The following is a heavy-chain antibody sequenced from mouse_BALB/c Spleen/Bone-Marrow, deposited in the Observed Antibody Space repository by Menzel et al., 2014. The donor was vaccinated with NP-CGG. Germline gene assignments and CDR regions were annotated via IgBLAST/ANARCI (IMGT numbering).Heavy chain of an antibody. CDR3: TREDYRYDWFAY. CDR2: IYPGSGST. V-gene: IGHV1S22*01. J-gene: IGHJ3*01. CDR1: GYTFTSYW. D-gene: IGHD2-14*01. Sequence: LKESGSELVRPGASVKLSCKASGYTFTSYWMHWAKQRHGQGLEWIGNIYPGSGSTNYDEKFKSKGTLTVDTSSSTAYMHLSSLTSEDSAVYYRTREDYRYDWFAYWGQGTLVTVSA.